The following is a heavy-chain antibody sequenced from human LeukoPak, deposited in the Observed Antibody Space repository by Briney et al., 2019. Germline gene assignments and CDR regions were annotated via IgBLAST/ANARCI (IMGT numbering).Heavy chain of an antibody. V-gene: IGHV3-7*01. CDR2: IKQDGSEK. D-gene: IGHD3-22*01. CDR3: ARALTMIVVAFDY. Sequence: PGGSLRLSCAASGFTFSSYWMSWVRQAPGKGLEWVANIKQDGSEKYYVDSVKGRFTISRDNAKNSLYLQMNSLRAEDTAVYYCARALTMIVVAFDYWGQGTLATVSS. J-gene: IGHJ4*02. CDR1: GFTFSSYW.